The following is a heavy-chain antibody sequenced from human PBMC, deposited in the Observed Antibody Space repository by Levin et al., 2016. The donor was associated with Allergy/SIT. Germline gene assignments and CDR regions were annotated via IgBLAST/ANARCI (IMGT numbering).Heavy chain of an antibody. Sequence: WVRQAPGQGLEWMGWISAYNGNTNYAQKLQGRVTMTTDTSTSTAYMELRSLRSDDTAVYYCARTGSGWSLFDYWGQGTLVTVSS. V-gene: IGHV1-18*01. J-gene: IGHJ4*02. CDR3: ARTGSGWSLFDY. D-gene: IGHD6-19*01. CDR2: ISAYNGNT.